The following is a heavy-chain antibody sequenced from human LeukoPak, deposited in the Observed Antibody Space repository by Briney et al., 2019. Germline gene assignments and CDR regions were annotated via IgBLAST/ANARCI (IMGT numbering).Heavy chain of an antibody. CDR2: ISSSGSTI. J-gene: IGHJ5*02. CDR3: ARFSDL. CDR1: GGSISSYY. V-gene: IGHV3-11*04. Sequence: LSLTCTVSGGSISSYYWSWIRQAPGKGLEWVSYISSSGSTIYYADSVKGRFTISRDNAKNSLYLQMNSLRAEDTAVYYCARFSDLLGQGTLVTVSS.